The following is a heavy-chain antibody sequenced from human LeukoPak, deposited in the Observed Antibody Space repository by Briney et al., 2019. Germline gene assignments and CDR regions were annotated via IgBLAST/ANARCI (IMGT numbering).Heavy chain of an antibody. CDR2: INAGNGNT. CDR1: GYTFTSYA. J-gene: IGHJ6*03. Sequence: ASVKVSCKASGYTFTSYAMHWVRQAPGQRLEWMGWINAGNGNTKYSQKFQGRVTMTTDTSTSTAYMELRSLRSDDTAVYYCARWGPDYEYSSRYYYYMDVWGKGTTVTVS. D-gene: IGHD6-13*01. V-gene: IGHV1-3*01. CDR3: ARWGPDYEYSSRYYYYMDV.